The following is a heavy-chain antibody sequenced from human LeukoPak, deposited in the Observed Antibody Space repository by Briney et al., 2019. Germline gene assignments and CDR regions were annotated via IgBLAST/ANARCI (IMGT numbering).Heavy chain of an antibody. CDR3: AREDTAIVNYGMDV. Sequence: PSETLSLTCAVSGGSISSGGYSWSWIRQPPGQGLEWIGYIYHSGSTYYNPSLKSRVTISVDRSKNQFSLKLSSVTAADTAVYYCAREDTAIVNYGMDVWGQGTTVTVSS. V-gene: IGHV4-30-2*01. D-gene: IGHD5-18*01. CDR1: GGSISSGGYS. J-gene: IGHJ6*02. CDR2: IYHSGST.